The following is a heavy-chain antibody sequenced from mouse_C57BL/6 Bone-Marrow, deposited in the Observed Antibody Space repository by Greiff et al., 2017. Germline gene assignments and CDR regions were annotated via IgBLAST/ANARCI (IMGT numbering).Heavy chain of an antibody. V-gene: IGHV1-81*01. CDR2: IYPRSGNT. Sequence: QVQLQQSGAELARPGASVKLSCKASGYTFTSYGISWVKQRTGQGLEWIGEIYPRSGNTSYNEKFKGKATLTVDKSSSTAYMELRSLTSEDSAVYFCFNFDGYYVDNYFDYWDRGNTLTVSS. J-gene: IGHJ2*01. D-gene: IGHD2-3*01. CDR1: GYTFTSYG. CDR3: FNFDGYYVDNYFDY.